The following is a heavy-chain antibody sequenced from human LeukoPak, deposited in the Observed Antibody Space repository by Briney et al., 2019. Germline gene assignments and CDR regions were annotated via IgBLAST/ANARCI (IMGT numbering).Heavy chain of an antibody. CDR2: FYPGDSDT. J-gene: IGHJ4*02. Sequence: GESLKISCKASGYSFTSYWIGWVRPMPGKGLEWMGSFYPGDSDTRYSPSFQGQVTISADKSISTAYLQWSSLRASDTAMYYCARFPPYYFDSSGYYYGGYFDYWGLGTLVTVSS. D-gene: IGHD3-22*01. V-gene: IGHV5-51*01. CDR1: GYSFTSYW. CDR3: ARFPPYYFDSSGYYYGGYFDY.